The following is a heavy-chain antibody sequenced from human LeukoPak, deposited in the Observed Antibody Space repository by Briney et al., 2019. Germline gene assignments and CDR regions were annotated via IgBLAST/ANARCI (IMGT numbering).Heavy chain of an antibody. J-gene: IGHJ3*01. V-gene: IGHV3-23*01. CDR1: GFTFSSYA. CDR3: ARQHNTARVGAFDV. D-gene: IGHD5-18*01. Sequence: GGSLRLSCAASGFTFSSYAMSWVRQAPGKGLEWVSAISGSGGSTYYADSVKGRFTISRDNSKNTLYLQMNCLRAEDTALYYCARQHNTARVGAFDVWGQGTMVVVSS. CDR2: ISGSGGST.